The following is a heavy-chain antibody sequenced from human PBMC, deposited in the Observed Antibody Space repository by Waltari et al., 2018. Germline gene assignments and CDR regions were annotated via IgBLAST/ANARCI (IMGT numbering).Heavy chain of an antibody. J-gene: IGHJ3*02. D-gene: IGHD1-26*01. CDR2: ISWNSGSI. V-gene: IGHV3-9*01. CDR3: AKDIGVVGALDAFDI. CDR1: GFTFDDYA. Sequence: EVQLVESGGGLVQPGRSLRLSCAASGFTFDDYAMHWVRQAPGKGLEWVSGISWNSGSIGYADSVKGRFTISRDNAKNSLYLQMNSLRAEDTALYYCAKDIGVVGALDAFDIWGQGTMVTVSS.